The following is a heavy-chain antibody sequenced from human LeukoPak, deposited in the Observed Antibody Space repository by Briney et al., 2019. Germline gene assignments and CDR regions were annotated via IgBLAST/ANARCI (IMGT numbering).Heavy chain of an antibody. CDR2: INWNGGST. CDR3: AKVDLERVYYYMDV. CDR1: GFTFDDYG. V-gene: IGHV3-20*04. Sequence: GGSLRLSCAASGFTFDDYGMSWVRQAPGKGLEWVSGINWNGGSTGYADSVKGRFTISRDNAKNSLYLQMNSLRAEDTAVYYSAKVDLERVYYYMDVWGKGTTVTVSS. J-gene: IGHJ6*03. D-gene: IGHD1-1*01.